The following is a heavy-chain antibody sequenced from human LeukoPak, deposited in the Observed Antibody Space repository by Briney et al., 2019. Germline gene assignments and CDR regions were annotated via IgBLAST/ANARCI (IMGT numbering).Heavy chain of an antibody. Sequence: GRSLRLSCAASGFTFSSYGMRWVRQAPGKGLEWVAVIWYDGSNKYYADSVKGRFTISRDNSKNTLYLQMNSLRAEDTAVYYCARDWELGPWFDPWGQGTLVTVSS. CDR3: ARDWELGPWFDP. D-gene: IGHD1-26*01. J-gene: IGHJ5*02. V-gene: IGHV3-33*01. CDR1: GFTFSSYG. CDR2: IWYDGSNK.